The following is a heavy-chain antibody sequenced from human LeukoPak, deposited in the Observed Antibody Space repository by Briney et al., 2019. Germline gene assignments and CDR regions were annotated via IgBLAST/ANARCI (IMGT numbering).Heavy chain of an antibody. V-gene: IGHV3-21*01. CDR3: ARVGGYDGVYYFDY. J-gene: IGHJ4*02. Sequence: GGSLRLSCAASGFTFSSYSMNWVRQAPGEGLEWVSSISSSSSYIYYADSVKGRFTISRDNAKNSLYLQMNSLRAEDTAVYYCARVGGYDGVYYFDYWGQGTLVTVSS. CDR1: GFTFSSYS. D-gene: IGHD5-12*01. CDR2: ISSSSSYI.